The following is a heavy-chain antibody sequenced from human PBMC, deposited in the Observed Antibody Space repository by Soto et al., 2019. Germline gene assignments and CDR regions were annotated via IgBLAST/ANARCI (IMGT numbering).Heavy chain of an antibody. CDR1: GYTFTNNG. V-gene: IGHV1-18*01. Sequence: QVQLVQSGAEVKKPGASVKVSCKASGYTFTNNGISWVRQAPGQGLEWMGWINAYNGNTKYAQKLQGRVTMTTDTSTSTAYMELRSLRADDTAVYYCARDQAMAQFDYWGQGTLVTVSS. J-gene: IGHJ4*02. D-gene: IGHD5-18*01. CDR2: INAYNGNT. CDR3: ARDQAMAQFDY.